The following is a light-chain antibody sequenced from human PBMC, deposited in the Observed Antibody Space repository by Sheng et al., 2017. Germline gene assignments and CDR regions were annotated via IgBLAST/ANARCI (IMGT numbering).Light chain of an antibody. CDR2: VHP. V-gene: IGKV3-20*01. CDR3: QQYGSSPPWT. Sequence: EIVLTQSPGTLSLSPGERATLSCRASQSFSQQLLNLVPAKAWARLPGFSSMVHPPGPLTSQTGSVAVGLGQTSLSPSADLEPEDFAVYYCQQYGSSPPWTFGQGTKLEIK. CDR1: QSFSQQL. J-gene: IGKJ1*01.